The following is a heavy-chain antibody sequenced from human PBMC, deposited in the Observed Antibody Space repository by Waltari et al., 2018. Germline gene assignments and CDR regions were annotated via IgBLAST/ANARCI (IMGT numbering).Heavy chain of an antibody. CDR1: GGPISSYY. V-gene: IGHV4-59*01. CDR3: ARDGGYCSSTSCEVYYYYGMDV. CDR2: IYYSGST. J-gene: IGHJ6*02. Sequence: QVQLQESGPGLVKPSETLSLTCTVPGGPISSYYWSWIRQPPGKGLEWIGYIYYSGSTNYNPSLKSRVTISVDTSKNQFSLKLSSVTAADTAVYYCARDGGYCSSTSCEVYYYYGMDVWGQGTTVTVSS. D-gene: IGHD2-2*01.